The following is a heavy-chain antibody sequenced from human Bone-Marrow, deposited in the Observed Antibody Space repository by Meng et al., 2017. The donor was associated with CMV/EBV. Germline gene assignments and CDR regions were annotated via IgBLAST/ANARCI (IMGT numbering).Heavy chain of an antibody. J-gene: IGHJ6*02. CDR3: ARRLRLDLGDYYYYGMDV. V-gene: IGHV1-2*02. CDR1: GYTFIGYD. CDR2: INPNSGGT. Sequence: ASVKVSCKASGYTFIGYDLHWVRQAPGQGLEWMGWINPNSGGTNYAQKFQGRVTMTRDTSISTAYMELSRLRSDDTAVYYCARRLRLDLGDYYYYGMDVWGQGTTVTVSS. D-gene: IGHD1-26*01.